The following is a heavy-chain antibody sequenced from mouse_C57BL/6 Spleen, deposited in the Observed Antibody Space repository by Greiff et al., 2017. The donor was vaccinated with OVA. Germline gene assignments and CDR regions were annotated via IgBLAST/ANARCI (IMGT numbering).Heavy chain of an antibody. CDR1: GYTFTSYG. V-gene: IGHV1-81*01. D-gene: IGHD2-4*01. CDR3: ARSAYYDVGWFAY. CDR2: IYPRSGNT. Sequence: LVESGAELARPGASVKLSCKASGYTFTSYGISWVKQRTGQGLEWIGEIYPRSGNTYYNEQFKGKATLTADKSSSTAYMELRSLTSEDSAVDFCARSAYYDVGWFAYWGQGTLVTVSA. J-gene: IGHJ3*01.